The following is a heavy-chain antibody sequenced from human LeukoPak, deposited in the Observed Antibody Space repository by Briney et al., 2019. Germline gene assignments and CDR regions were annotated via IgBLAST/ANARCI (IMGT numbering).Heavy chain of an antibody. CDR1: GFTFSSYS. D-gene: IGHD2-15*01. CDR3: AAQYCSGGSCYGY. V-gene: IGHV3-21*01. Sequence: GGSLRLSCAASGFTFSSYSMNWVRQAPGKGLEWVSSISSSSSYIYYADSVKGRFTISRDNAKNSLYLQMNSLRAEDTAVYYCAAQYCSGGSCYGYWGQGTLVTVSS. J-gene: IGHJ4*02. CDR2: ISSSSSYI.